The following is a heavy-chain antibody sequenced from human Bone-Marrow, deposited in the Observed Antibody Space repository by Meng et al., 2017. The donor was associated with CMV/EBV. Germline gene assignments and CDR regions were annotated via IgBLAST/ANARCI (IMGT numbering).Heavy chain of an antibody. D-gene: IGHD2-2*01. CDR2: IGTTGDT. CDR3: AKSTTSSYYFDD. CDR1: GFTFSSYD. J-gene: IGHJ4*02. V-gene: IGHV3-13*01. Sequence: GGSLRLSCAASGFTFSSYDFHWVRQATGKGLEWVSAIGTTGDTYYPDSVRGRFSISRENAKSSLYLQMNSLTAGDTAVYYCAKSTTSSYYFDDWGQGTRVTGSS.